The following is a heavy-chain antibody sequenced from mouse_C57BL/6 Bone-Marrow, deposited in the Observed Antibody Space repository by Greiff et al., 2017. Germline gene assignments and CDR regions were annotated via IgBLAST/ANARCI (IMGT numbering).Heavy chain of an antibody. Sequence: DVMLVESGGDLVKPGGSLKLSCAASGFTFSSYGMSWVRQTPDQRLEWVATISSRGSYTYYPESVKGRFTISRDNSKNTLYLQMSSMKSEDTAMYYCARLGYGSEAMDYWGQGTSVTVSS. J-gene: IGHJ4*01. D-gene: IGHD1-1*01. CDR2: ISSRGSYT. CDR1: GFTFSSYG. V-gene: IGHV5-6*02. CDR3: ARLGYGSEAMDY.